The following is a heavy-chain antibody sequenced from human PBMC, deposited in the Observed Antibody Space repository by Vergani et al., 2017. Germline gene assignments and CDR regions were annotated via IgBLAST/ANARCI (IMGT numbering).Heavy chain of an antibody. CDR2: ISASGNA. Sequence: QGQLQASGPGRVKPSQTLSLTCTMSGGSISAGYYFWSWIRQPAGKGLEWLGHISASGNASHSPSLKTRVARSVDTSQNQFSRTVTSVTAADSAIYFCARRNGGFYSGGKVHPLRTAFDFWGQGTVVTVSS. CDR3: ARRNGGFYSGGKVHPLRTAFDF. D-gene: IGHD6-19*01. CDR1: GGSISAGYYF. J-gene: IGHJ3*01. V-gene: IGHV4-61*02.